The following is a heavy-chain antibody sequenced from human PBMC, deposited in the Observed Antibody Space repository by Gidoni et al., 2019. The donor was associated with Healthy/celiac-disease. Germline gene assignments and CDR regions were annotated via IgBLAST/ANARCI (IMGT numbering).Heavy chain of an antibody. Sequence: QVQLVQSGAEVNKPGASVKVSCKASGYPFTSSYMHWVRQAPGQGLEWMGISNPSGGSTSYAQKVQGRVTMTRDTSTSTVYMELSSLRSEDTAVYYCARARPYCSSTSCSLLGWFDPWGQGTLVTVSS. V-gene: IGHV1-46*01. J-gene: IGHJ5*02. CDR2: SNPSGGST. CDR3: ARARPYCSSTSCSLLGWFDP. CDR1: GYPFTSSY. D-gene: IGHD2-2*01.